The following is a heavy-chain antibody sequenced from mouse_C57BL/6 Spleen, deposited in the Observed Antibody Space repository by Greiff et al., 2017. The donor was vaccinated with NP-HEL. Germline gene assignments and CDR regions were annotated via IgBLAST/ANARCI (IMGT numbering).Heavy chain of an antibody. J-gene: IGHJ1*03. D-gene: IGHD1-1*01. CDR1: GYSFTDYN. Sequence: EVKLVESGPELVKPGASVKISCKASGYSFTDYNMNWVKQSNGKSLEWIGVINPNYGTTSYNQKFKGKATLTVDQSSSTAYMQLNSLTSEDSAVYYCARRRFITTVVATRYFDVWGTGTTVTVSS. CDR3: ARRRFITTVVATRYFDV. CDR2: INPNYGTT. V-gene: IGHV1-39*01.